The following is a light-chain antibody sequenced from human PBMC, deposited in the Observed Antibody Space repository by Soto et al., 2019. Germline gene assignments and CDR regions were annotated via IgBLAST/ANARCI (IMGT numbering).Light chain of an antibody. CDR3: QEXGNSPLT. CDR1: QSVYSNY. Sequence: EIVLTQSPGTLSVSPGERAPLPWRASQSVYSNYLSWYQQKPGQAPRLLIYCASSRATGIPDRFSGSGSGTELTLTITRLEPEDFAAYYCQEXGNSPLTVGGGXKX. J-gene: IGKJ4*01. V-gene: IGKV3-20*01. CDR2: CAS.